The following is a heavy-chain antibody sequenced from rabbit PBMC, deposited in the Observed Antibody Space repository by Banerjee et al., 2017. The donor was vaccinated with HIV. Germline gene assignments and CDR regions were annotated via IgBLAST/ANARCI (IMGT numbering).Heavy chain of an antibody. J-gene: IGHJ4*01. CDR3: ARGYYTYGYTSYGYDPDL. Sequence: QSLEESGGDLVKPGASLTLTCTASGFSFVGSYYMCWVRQAPGKGLELVACIHTSTGSTSYASWAKGRFTISKTSSTTVTLQMTSLTAADTATYFCARGYYTYGYTSYGYDPDLWGQGTLVTVS. CDR1: GFSFVGSYY. D-gene: IGHD6-1*01. CDR2: IHTSTGST. V-gene: IGHV1S40*01.